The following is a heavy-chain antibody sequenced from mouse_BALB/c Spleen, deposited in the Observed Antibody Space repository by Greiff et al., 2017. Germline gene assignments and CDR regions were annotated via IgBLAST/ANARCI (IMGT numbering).Heavy chain of an antibody. J-gene: IGHJ2*01. V-gene: IGHV5-6-4*01. CDR2: ISSGGSYT. CDR3: TRDEDYDGDY. CDR1: GFTFSSYT. Sequence: EVKLMESGGGLVKPGGSLKLSCAASGFTFSSYTMSWVRQTPEKRLEWVATISSGGSYTYYPDSVKGRFTISRDNAKNTLYLQMSSLKSEDTAMYYCTRDEDYDGDYWGQGTTLTVSA. D-gene: IGHD2-4*01.